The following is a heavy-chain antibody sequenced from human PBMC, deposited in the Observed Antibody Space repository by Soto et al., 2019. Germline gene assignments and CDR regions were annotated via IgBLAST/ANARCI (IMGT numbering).Heavy chain of an antibody. CDR2: IYYSGST. V-gene: IGHV4-59*01. D-gene: IGHD4-17*01. CDR1: GGSISSYY. CDR3: ARHTGFAYFEY. Sequence: SETLSLTCTVSGGSISSYYWSWIRQPPGKGLEWIGYIYYSGSTNYNPSLKSRVTISVDTSKNQFSLKLSSVTAADTAGYYCARHTGFAYFEYWGLGTLVNV. J-gene: IGHJ4*02.